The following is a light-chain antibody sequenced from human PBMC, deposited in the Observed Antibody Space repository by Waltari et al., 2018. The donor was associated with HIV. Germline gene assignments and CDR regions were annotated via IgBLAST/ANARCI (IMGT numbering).Light chain of an antibody. J-gene: IGLJ2*01. CDR3: QSSDNSEHMI. CDR2: KDT. CDR1: TLSKQY. V-gene: IGLV3-25*03. Sequence: SSELTQPPSVSVSPGPTARISCSGDTLSKQYAYWYQQKPGQAPVVVIIKDTERPSGSPERFSGSSSGTTVTLTIRGVQAEDEADYYCQSSDNSEHMIFGGGTKLTVL.